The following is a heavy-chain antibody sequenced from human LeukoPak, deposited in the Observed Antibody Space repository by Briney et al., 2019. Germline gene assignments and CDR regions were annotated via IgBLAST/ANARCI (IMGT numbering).Heavy chain of an antibody. CDR3: AKDSDYYESSGKLDV. Sequence: GGSLRLSCAASGFTFDDYAMHWVRQAPGKGLEWVSGISWNSGSIGYADSVKGRFTISRDNAKNSLYLQMNSLRAEDTALYYCAKDSDYYESSGKLDVWGKGTTVTVSS. J-gene: IGHJ6*04. CDR1: GFTFDDYA. D-gene: IGHD3-22*01. CDR2: ISWNSGSI. V-gene: IGHV3-9*01.